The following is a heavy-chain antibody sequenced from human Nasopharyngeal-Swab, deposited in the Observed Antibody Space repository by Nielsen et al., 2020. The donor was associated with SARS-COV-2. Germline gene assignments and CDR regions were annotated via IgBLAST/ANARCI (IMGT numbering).Heavy chain of an antibody. V-gene: IGHV3-7*03. CDR2: IKQDGSEK. J-gene: IGHJ4*02. CDR3: ARDQRSYFDY. Sequence: ETLSLTCAVSGGSISSSNWWSWVRQAPGKGLEWVANIKQDGSEKYYVDSVKGRFTISRDNAKNSLYLQMNSLRAEDTAVYYCARDQRSYFDYWGQGTLVTVSS. CDR1: GGSISSSNW.